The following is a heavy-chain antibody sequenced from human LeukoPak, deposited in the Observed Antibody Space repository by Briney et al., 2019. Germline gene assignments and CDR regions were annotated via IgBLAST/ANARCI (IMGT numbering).Heavy chain of an antibody. CDR3: ARHKYQWDAFDI. Sequence: ASVKVSCKVSGYTLTELSMHWARQAPGKGLEWMGGFDPEDGETIYAQKFQGRVTMTEDTSTDTAYMELSSLRSEDTAVYYCARHKYQWDAFDIWGQGTMVTVSS. V-gene: IGHV1-24*01. CDR1: GYTLTELS. D-gene: IGHD2-2*01. J-gene: IGHJ3*02. CDR2: FDPEDGET.